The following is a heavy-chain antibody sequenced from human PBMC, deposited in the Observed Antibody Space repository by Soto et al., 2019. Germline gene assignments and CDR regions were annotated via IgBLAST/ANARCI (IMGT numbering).Heavy chain of an antibody. V-gene: IGHV6-1*01. D-gene: IGHD6-13*01. CDR3: GRDTLAYSRAHYYYYMDV. CDR1: GDSVSSNSAA. CDR2: TYYRSKWYN. Sequence: SQTLSLTCAISGDSVSSNSAAWNWIRQSPSRGLEWLGRTYYRSKWYNDYAVSVKSRITINPDTSKNQFSLQLNSVTPEETAVYYCGRDTLAYSRAHYYYYMDVWGKGTTVTVSS. J-gene: IGHJ6*03.